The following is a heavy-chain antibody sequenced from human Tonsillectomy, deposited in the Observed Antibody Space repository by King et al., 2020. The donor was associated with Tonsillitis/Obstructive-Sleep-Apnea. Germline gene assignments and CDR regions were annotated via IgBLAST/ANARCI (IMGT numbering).Heavy chain of an antibody. CDR2: ISPDSGGT. Sequence: QLVQSGAEVKKPGASVKVSCKASGYTFTGYYLHWVRQAPGQGLEWMGRISPDSGGTNYAQHFQGRVTMTRDTSIITAYTELSRLRSDDTAVYYCVRRRVTIFGVVDDGFDIWGQGTMVTVSS. D-gene: IGHD3-3*01. CDR1: GYTFTGYY. CDR3: VRRRVTIFGVVDDGFDI. V-gene: IGHV1-2*06. J-gene: IGHJ3*02.